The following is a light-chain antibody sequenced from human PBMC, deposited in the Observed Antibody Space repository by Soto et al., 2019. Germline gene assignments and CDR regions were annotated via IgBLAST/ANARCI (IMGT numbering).Light chain of an antibody. J-gene: IGKJ2*01. V-gene: IGKV1-39*01. CDR2: MAS. CDR3: QQSDITPYT. CDR1: QTFSNY. Sequence: DIQMTQSPSSLSASVGDRVTITCRASQTFSNYLNWYQQKPGKAPRLLIYMASTLQSGVPSRFSGSGSGTDFTLTISRLQPEDSAIYYCQQSDITPYTFGQGTKLEMK.